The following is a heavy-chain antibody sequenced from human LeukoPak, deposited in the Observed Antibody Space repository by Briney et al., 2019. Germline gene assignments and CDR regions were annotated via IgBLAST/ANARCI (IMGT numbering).Heavy chain of an antibody. CDR1: GYTFTSYD. D-gene: IGHD6-19*01. CDR2: MNPNSGNT. Sequence: ASVKVSCKASGYTFTSYDINWVRQATGQGLEWMGWMNPNSGNTGYAQKLQGRVTMTTDTSTSTAYMELRSLRSDDTAVYYCARDGRGYSSGWYTAYYYYGMDVWGQGTTVTVSS. V-gene: IGHV1-8*01. J-gene: IGHJ6*02. CDR3: ARDGRGYSSGWYTAYYYYGMDV.